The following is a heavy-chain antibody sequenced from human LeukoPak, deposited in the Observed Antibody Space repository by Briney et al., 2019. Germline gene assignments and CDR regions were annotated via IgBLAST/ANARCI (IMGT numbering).Heavy chain of an antibody. CDR1: GFTFSSYW. D-gene: IGHD3-9*01. V-gene: IGHV3-7*01. Sequence: GGSLRLSCAASGFTFSSYWMSWVRQAPGKGLEWVANIKQDGSEKYYVDSVKGRFTISRDNAKNSLYLQMNSLRAEDTAVYYCARVGTYYDILTGYYVSGYYYYYMDVWGKGTTVTVSS. CDR2: IKQDGSEK. CDR3: ARVGTYYDILTGYYVSGYYYYYMDV. J-gene: IGHJ6*03.